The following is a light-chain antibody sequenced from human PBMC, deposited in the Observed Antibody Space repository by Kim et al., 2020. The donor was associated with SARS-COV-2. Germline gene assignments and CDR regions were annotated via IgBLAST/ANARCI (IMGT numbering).Light chain of an antibody. J-gene: IGKJ1*01. Sequence: PGAKATASCCASQTVTNNYLAWYQQRPGHAPRLLISLTSTRAAGIPARFSGSGSGTDFTLTISRLEPEDFAVYYCHPHGTSPVPFGQGTKVDIK. CDR2: LTS. CDR1: QTVTNNY. CDR3: HPHGTSPVP. V-gene: IGKV3-20*01.